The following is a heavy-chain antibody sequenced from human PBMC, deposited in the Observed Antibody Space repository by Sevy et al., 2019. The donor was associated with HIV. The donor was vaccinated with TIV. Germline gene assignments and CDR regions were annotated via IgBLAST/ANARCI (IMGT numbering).Heavy chain of an antibody. Sequence: SETLSLTCTVSGGSISSSSYYWGWIRQPPGKGLEWIGSIYYSGSTYYNPSLKSRVTISVDTSKNQFSLKLSSVTAADTAVYYCARQPFIAVVTAITDAFDIWGQGTMVTVSS. D-gene: IGHD2-21*02. CDR2: IYYSGST. V-gene: IGHV4-39*01. CDR3: ARQPFIAVVTAITDAFDI. J-gene: IGHJ3*02. CDR1: GGSISSSSYY.